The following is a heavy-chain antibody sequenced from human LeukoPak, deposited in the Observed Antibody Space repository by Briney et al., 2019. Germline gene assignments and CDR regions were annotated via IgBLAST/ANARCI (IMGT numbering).Heavy chain of an antibody. J-gene: IGHJ4*02. CDR3: ARGLASGYPPIPFDY. D-gene: IGHD3-3*01. V-gene: IGHV4-34*12. Sequence: SETLSLTCTVSGDSIRSYDWSWIRQSPGKGLEWIGEIIDTGSTKYNSSLKSRVTISVDTSKNEFSLNLTSVTAADTAIYYCARGLASGYPPIPFDYWGQGTLVTVSS. CDR1: GDSIRSYD. CDR2: IIDTGST.